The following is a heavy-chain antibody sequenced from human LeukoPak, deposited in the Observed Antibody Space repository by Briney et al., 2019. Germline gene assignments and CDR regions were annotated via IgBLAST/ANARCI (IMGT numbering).Heavy chain of an antibody. J-gene: IGHJ3*02. CDR2: MNPNSGNT. D-gene: IGHD6-19*01. Sequence: PGASVKVSCKVVAYDFTGYYIHWVRQAPGQGPEWMGWMNPNSGNTGYAQKFQGRVTITRNTSISTAYMELSSLRPEDTAVYYCASWHSSGWYDDAFDIWGQGTMVTVSS. V-gene: IGHV1-8*03. CDR1: AYDFTGYY. CDR3: ASWHSSGWYDDAFDI.